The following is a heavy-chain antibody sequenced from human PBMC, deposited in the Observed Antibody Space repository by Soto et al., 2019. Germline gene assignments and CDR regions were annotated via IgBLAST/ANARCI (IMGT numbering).Heavy chain of an antibody. V-gene: IGHV1-69*02. CDR2: IIPILGIA. CDR3: ARVRVGCSGGSCYSPFDY. D-gene: IGHD2-15*01. CDR1: GGTFSSYT. J-gene: IGHJ4*02. Sequence: QVQLVQSGAEVKKPGSSVKVSCKASGGTFSSYTISWVRQAPGQGLERMGRIIPILGIANYAQKFQGRVTITADKSTSTAYMELSSLRSEDTAVYYCARVRVGCSGGSCYSPFDYWGQGTLVTVSS.